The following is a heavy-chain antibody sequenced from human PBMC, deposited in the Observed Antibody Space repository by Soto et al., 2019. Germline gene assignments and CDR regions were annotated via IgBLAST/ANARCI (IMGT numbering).Heavy chain of an antibody. CDR2: IYHSGST. V-gene: IGHV4-38-2*01. J-gene: IGHJ5*02. D-gene: IGHD1-26*01. Sequence: SETLSLTCAVSGYSISSGYYWGWIRQPPGKGLEWIGSIYHSGSTYYNPSLKSRVTISVDTSKNQFSLKLSSVTAADTAVYYCARAKSGSPGWFDPWGQGXLVTVYS. CDR1: GYSISSGYY. CDR3: ARAKSGSPGWFDP.